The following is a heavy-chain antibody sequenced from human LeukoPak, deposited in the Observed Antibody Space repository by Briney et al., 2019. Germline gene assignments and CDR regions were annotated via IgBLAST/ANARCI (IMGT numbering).Heavy chain of an antibody. CDR1: GFTFSSYW. CDR3: ARAPYGSGSYSGSDY. Sequence: GGSLRLSCAASGFTFSSYWMSWVRQAPGKGLEWVASIKQDGSEKYYVDSVKGRFTISRDNAKNSLYLQMHSLRAEDTAVYYCARAPYGSGSYSGSDYCGQGTLVTVSS. D-gene: IGHD3-10*01. CDR2: IKQDGSEK. J-gene: IGHJ4*02. V-gene: IGHV3-7*01.